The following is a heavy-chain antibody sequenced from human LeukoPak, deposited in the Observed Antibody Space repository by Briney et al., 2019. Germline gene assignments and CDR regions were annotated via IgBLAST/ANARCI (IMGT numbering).Heavy chain of an antibody. J-gene: IGHJ4*02. CDR2: ISDHTGTI. Sequence: GGSLRLSCAASGFTFKNYNMIWVRQTPGKGLEWVSYISDHTGTIYYADSVRGRFTISRDNAKNSLFLQMNSLRAEDTAVYYCASVGYSSSFDYWGQGTLVTVSS. CDR1: GFTFKNYN. V-gene: IGHV3-48*01. CDR3: ASVGYSSSFDY. D-gene: IGHD6-13*01.